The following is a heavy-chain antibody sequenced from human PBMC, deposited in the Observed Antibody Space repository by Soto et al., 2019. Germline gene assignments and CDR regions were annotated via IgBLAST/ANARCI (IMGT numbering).Heavy chain of an antibody. D-gene: IGHD3-22*01. CDR2: IYGNDDK. J-gene: IGHJ4*02. V-gene: IGHV2-5*01. Sequence: QITLKESGPALVNPTQTLTLTCSFSGFSLSGTSVGVVWIRQPPGKALEWLTLIYGNDDKRYSPSLKSRLTINKDTSKDQVVLKMTNMDPVDTATYYCAHRDTSGYYPKHFDYWGQGHLVTVSS. CDR3: AHRDTSGYYPKHFDY. CDR1: GFSLSGTSVG.